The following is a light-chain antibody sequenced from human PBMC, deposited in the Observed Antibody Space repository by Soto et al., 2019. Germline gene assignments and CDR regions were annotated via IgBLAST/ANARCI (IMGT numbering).Light chain of an antibody. CDR3: QQYGTSPQT. Sequence: EVVLTHSPATLSLSPGEWATLSCSAGQSISSSYLSWYQQKPGQAPRLLIYGASTRATGIPARFSGSGRGSGTDFTLTISRLEPEDFAVYYCQQYGTSPQTFGQGTKVDIK. V-gene: IGKV3-20*01. CDR1: QSISSSY. J-gene: IGKJ1*01. CDR2: GAS.